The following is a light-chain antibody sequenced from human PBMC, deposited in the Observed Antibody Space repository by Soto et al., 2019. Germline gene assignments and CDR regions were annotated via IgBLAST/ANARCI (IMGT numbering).Light chain of an antibody. CDR2: AAS. CDR1: QSISSY. V-gene: IGKV1-39*01. CDR3: QQSHTTPLP. J-gene: IGKJ4*01. Sequence: DIQMTQSPSSLSASVGDRVTITSRASQSISSYLNWYQQKPGQAPNLLIYAASSLQSGVPSRFSGSGSGTDFALTINSLQPEDFAVYYWQQSHTTPLPFGGGTKVEIK.